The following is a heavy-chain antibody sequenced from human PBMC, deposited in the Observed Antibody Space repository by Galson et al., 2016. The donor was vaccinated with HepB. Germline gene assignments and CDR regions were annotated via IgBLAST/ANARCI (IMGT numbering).Heavy chain of an antibody. CDR2: ILYDGSNA. CDR1: GFTFGDYA. D-gene: IGHD4-17*01. Sequence: SLRLSCAASGFTFGDYAMSWFRQAPGKGLEWLALILYDGSNAYYGDSVKGRFTVSRDNSKNTLYLQMNSLRAEDTAVYYCARAPFSGDYAGGGFNVWGQGTKVIVSS. V-gene: IGHV3-30*04. J-gene: IGHJ3*01. CDR3: ARAPFSGDYAGGGFNV.